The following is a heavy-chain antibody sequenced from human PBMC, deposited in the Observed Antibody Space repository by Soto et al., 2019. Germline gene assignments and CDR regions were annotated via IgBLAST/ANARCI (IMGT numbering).Heavy chain of an antibody. CDR1: GYIFTTYG. Sequence: QVHLVQSGAEVKKPGASVKVSCKGSGYIFTTYGITWVRQAPGQGLEWMGWISAHNGNTNYAQKLQGRATVTRDTSTRTAYMELRNLGSDDTAVYYCARGRYGDYWGQGALVIVSS. CDR2: ISAHNGNT. CDR3: ARGRYGDY. V-gene: IGHV1-18*01. J-gene: IGHJ4*02. D-gene: IGHD1-1*01.